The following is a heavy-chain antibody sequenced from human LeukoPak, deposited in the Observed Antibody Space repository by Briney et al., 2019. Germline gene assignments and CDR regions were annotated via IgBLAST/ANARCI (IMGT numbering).Heavy chain of an antibody. J-gene: IGHJ3*02. D-gene: IGHD3-10*01. V-gene: IGHV4-59*08. Sequence: SETLSLTCTVSGGSISTYYWTRIRQPPGKGLEWIGYIYYSGSTNYNTSLKSRVTISVDTSKNQFSLKLSSVTAADTAVYYCARRAGYNYGSDAFAIWGQGTMVTVSS. CDR2: IYYSGST. CDR1: GGSISTYY. CDR3: ARRAGYNYGSDAFAI.